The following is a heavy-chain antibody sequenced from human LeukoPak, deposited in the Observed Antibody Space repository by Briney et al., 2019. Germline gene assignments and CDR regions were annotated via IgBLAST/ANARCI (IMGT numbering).Heavy chain of an antibody. D-gene: IGHD2-15*01. CDR3: AAAGLGVAHWIDS. CDR2: LPYDGSYN. J-gene: IGHJ5*01. Sequence: GGSLRLSCLVSGVSLSSYGMHWVRQAPGKGLEWLAWLPYDGSYNLTAASLKGRFAISKDISTNTLYLDMDSLTAEDTAVYYCAAAGLGVAHWIDSWGQGTLVTVSS. CDR1: GVSLSSYG. V-gene: IGHV3-30*02.